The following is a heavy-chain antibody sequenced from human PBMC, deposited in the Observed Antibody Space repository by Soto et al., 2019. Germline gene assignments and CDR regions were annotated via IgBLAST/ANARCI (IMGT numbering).Heavy chain of an antibody. CDR3: ASDGNCSGGSCYPNTGEYFQH. V-gene: IGHV1-46*03. CDR2: INPSGGST. CDR1: GYTFTSYY. J-gene: IGHJ1*01. D-gene: IGHD2-15*01. Sequence: ASVKVSCEASGYTFTSYYMHWVRPAPGQGLEWMGIINPSGGSTSYAQKFQGRVTMTRDTSTSTVYMELSSLRSEDTAVYYCASDGNCSGGSCYPNTGEYFQHWGQGTLVTVSS.